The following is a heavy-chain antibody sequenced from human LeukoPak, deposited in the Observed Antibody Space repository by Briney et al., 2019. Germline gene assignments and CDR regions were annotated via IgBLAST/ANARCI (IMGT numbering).Heavy chain of an antibody. Sequence: PSETLSLTCTVSGGSISSGSYYWSWIRQPAGKGLEWIGRIFTSGSTNYNPSLKSRVTISVDTSKNQFSLTLTSVTAADTAVYYCARASFYDTGGYYSDYWGQGTLVTVSS. V-gene: IGHV4-61*02. CDR3: ARASFYDTGGYYSDY. D-gene: IGHD3-22*01. J-gene: IGHJ4*02. CDR2: IFTSGST. CDR1: GGSISSGSYY.